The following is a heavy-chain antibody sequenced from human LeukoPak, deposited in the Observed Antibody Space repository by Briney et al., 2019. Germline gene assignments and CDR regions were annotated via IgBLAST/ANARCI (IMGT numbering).Heavy chain of an antibody. CDR3: ARVGGSWYSFDY. CDR1: GFTVSSNY. CDR2: IYSGGST. J-gene: IGHJ4*02. Sequence: PGGPLRLSGAASGFTVSSNYMSWVRQAPGKGLDWVSVIYSGGSTYYADSVKGRSTISRDNSKNTLYLQMNSLRAEDTAVYYCARVGGSWYSFDYWGQGTLVTVSS. D-gene: IGHD6-13*01. V-gene: IGHV3-66*01.